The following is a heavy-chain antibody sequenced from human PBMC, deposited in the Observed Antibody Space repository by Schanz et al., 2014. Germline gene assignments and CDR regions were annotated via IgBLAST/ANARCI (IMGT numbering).Heavy chain of an antibody. V-gene: IGHV3-30*18. CDR2: VSSDGNND. Sequence: VQLLESGGGLVEPGGSLRLSCAASGFSFSSYAMGWVRQARGKGLEWVALVSSDGNNDYYTDSVKGRFTISRDNSKTTVYLQMNSLRAEDTAVYYCAKDAENTAMITDYFDYWGQGTLVTVSS. CDR3: AKDAENTAMITDYFDY. CDR1: GFSFSSYA. D-gene: IGHD5-18*01. J-gene: IGHJ4*02.